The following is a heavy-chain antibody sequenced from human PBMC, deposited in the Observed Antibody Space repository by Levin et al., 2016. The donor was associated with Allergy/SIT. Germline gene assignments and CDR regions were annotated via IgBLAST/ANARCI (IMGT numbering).Heavy chain of an antibody. V-gene: IGHV4-59*01. Sequence: WIRQPPGKGLEWIGYIYYSGSTNYNPSLKSRVTISVDTSKNQFSLKLSSVTAADTAVYYCARDQYYASVDWGQGTLVTVSS. J-gene: IGHJ4*02. CDR2: IYYSGST. D-gene: IGHD2-2*01. CDR3: ARDQYYASVD.